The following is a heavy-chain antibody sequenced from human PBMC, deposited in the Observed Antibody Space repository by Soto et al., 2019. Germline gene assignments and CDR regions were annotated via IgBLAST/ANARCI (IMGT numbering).Heavy chain of an antibody. CDR2: ISGSGGST. CDR3: AKDRTPSLGYSGYDCFDY. D-gene: IGHD5-12*01. J-gene: IGHJ4*02. Sequence: EVQLLESGGGLVQPGGSLRLSCEASGFTFSNYAMSWVGQAPGKGLEWVSAISGSGGSTYYADSVKGRFTISRDNSKNTLYLQMNSLRAEDTAVYYCAKDRTPSLGYSGYDCFDYWGQGTLVTVSS. CDR1: GFTFSNYA. V-gene: IGHV3-23*01.